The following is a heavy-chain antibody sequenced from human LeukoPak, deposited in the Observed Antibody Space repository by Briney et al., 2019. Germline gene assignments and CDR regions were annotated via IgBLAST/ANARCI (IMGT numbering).Heavy chain of an antibody. D-gene: IGHD1-1*01. CDR3: ARDEEDDGGAFGI. V-gene: IGHV4-31*03. CDR1: GGSISSGGYY. J-gene: IGHJ3*02. Sequence: SQTLSLTCTVSGGSISSGGYYWSWIRQHPGKGLEWIGYIYYSGSTYYNPSLKSRVTISVDTSKNQFSLKLSSVTAADTAVYYCARDEEDDGGAFGIWGQGTMVTVSS. CDR2: IYYSGST.